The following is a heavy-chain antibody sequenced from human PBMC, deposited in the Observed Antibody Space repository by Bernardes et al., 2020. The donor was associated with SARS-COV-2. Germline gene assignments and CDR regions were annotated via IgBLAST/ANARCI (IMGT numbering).Heavy chain of an antibody. CDR2: IYRGSST. J-gene: IGHJ4*02. CDR1: GFSVPANY. V-gene: IGHV3-66*01. D-gene: IGHD2-8*01. Sequence: GGSLRLSCVGSGFSVPANYMAWVRQAPGKGLEWVSLIYRGSSTYYADSVKGRFTISRDNPKNKLFLQMNNLRAEDTAVYYCASDGTKNQGVVVWGRGTLVTVSS. CDR3: ASDGTKNQGVVV.